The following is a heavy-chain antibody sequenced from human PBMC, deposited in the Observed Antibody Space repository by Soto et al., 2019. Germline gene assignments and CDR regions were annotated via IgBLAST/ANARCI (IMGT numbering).Heavy chain of an antibody. J-gene: IGHJ4*02. Sequence: EVQLLESGGDLIQPGGSLSLSCVASGITFGRRAMSWVRQAPGEGLEWVSTITDRGGDAKYQDSVRDRFSITRDNSKKTLCLQMSSLTAEDSAIYFCARGSTDSYPGSRIFDFWGRGTLVTVSS. CDR2: ITDRGGDA. D-gene: IGHD3-10*01. CDR1: GITFGRRA. CDR3: ARGSTDSYPGSRIFDF. V-gene: IGHV3-23*01.